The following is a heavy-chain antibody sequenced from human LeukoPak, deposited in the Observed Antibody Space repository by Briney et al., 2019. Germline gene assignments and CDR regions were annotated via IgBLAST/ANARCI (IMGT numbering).Heavy chain of an antibody. CDR2: ISSHGSSI. Sequence: GGSLRLSCAASGFTFSDYYMSWIRQAQGKGLEWVAFISSHGSSIFYADSVRDRFTISRDNTRNTLYLQMNSLRAEDTAVYYCARSSGWYVRYFDYWGQGTLVTVSS. CDR3: ARSSGWYVRYFDY. D-gene: IGHD6-19*01. CDR1: GFTFSDYY. J-gene: IGHJ4*02. V-gene: IGHV3-11*01.